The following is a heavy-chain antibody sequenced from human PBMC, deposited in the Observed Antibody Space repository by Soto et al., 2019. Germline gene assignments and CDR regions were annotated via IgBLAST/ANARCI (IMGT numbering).Heavy chain of an antibody. Sequence: SETLSLTCTVSGGSISSGDYYWSWIRQPPGKGLEWIGYIYYSGSTYYNPSLKSRVTISVDTSKNQFSLKLSSVTAADTAVYYCARGPGYGSGSYYKIPVDYWGQGTLVTVSS. V-gene: IGHV4-30-4*01. J-gene: IGHJ4*02. D-gene: IGHD3-10*01. CDR3: ARGPGYGSGSYYKIPVDY. CDR1: GGSISSGDYY. CDR2: IYYSGST.